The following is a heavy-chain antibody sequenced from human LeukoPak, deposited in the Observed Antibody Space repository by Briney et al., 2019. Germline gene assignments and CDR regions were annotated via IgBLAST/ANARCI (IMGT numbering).Heavy chain of an antibody. Sequence: PSETLSLTCTVSGYSISSGYYWGWIRQPPGKGLEWIGSIYHSGSTYYNPSLKSRVTISVDTSKNQFSLKLSSVTAADTAVYYCARDLTKTGLLWFGDADPGGPNWFDPWGQGTLVTVSS. D-gene: IGHD3-10*01. CDR2: IYHSGST. J-gene: IGHJ5*02. CDR3: ARDLTKTGLLWFGDADPGGPNWFDP. V-gene: IGHV4-38-2*02. CDR1: GYSISSGYY.